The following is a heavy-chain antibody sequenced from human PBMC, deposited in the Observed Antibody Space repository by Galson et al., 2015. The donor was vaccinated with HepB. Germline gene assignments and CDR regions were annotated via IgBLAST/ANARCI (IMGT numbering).Heavy chain of an antibody. D-gene: IGHD3-22*01. CDR3: ARGPKAPHYYDSSGLGDAFDN. V-gene: IGHV3-53*01. J-gene: IGHJ3*02. Sequence: SLRLSCAASGFTVSNNYMSWVRQAPGKGLEWVSVMYRGGTTYYADSVEGRFTISRDNSKNTFFLQMNSLRAEDTAVYYCARGPKAPHYYDSSGLGDAFDNWGQGTMVTVSS. CDR1: GFTVSNNY. CDR2: MYRGGTT.